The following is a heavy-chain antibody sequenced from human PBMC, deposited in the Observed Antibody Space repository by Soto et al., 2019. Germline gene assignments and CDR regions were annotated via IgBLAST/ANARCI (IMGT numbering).Heavy chain of an antibody. V-gene: IGHV3-23*01. CDR2: ISGSGGSK. CDR3: AKDSSGWTWAWFDP. J-gene: IGHJ5*02. Sequence: PGGSLRRSCAASGFTFSSYAMSWVRQAPGKGLEWVSAISGSGGSKYYADYVKGRFTIFRDNSKNTLYLQMNSLRAEDTAAYYCAKDSSGWTWAWFDPWGQGTLVTVSS. D-gene: IGHD6-19*01. CDR1: GFTFSSYA.